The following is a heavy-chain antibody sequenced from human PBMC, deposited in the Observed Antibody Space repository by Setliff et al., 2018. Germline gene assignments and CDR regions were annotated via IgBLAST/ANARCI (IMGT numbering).Heavy chain of an antibody. CDR1: GDSISSRRNY. CDR2: IYTSWST. J-gene: IGHJ4*02. V-gene: IGHV4-61*09. CDR3: ARGRAGNSGH. D-gene: IGHD6-19*01. Sequence: PSETLSLTCTVSGDSISSRRNYWGWFRQPAGKELEWIGQIYTSWSTNYNPSLKSRVTISLDTSKNQLSLKLSYVPAADTAVYYCARGRAGNSGHWGQGTLVTVSS.